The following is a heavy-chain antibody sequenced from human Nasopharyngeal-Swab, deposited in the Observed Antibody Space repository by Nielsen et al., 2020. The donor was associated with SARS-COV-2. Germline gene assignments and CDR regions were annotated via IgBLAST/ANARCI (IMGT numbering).Heavy chain of an antibody. CDR2: IIPIFGTA. V-gene: IGHV1-69*13. CDR3: AREGYYGSGERKIDY. CDR1: GGTFSSYA. Sequence: SVKVSCKASGGTFSSYAISWVRQAPGQGLEWMGGIIPIFGTANYAQKFQGRVTITADESTSTAYMELSSLGSEDTAVYYCAREGYYGSGERKIDYWGQGTLVTVSS. D-gene: IGHD3-10*01. J-gene: IGHJ4*02.